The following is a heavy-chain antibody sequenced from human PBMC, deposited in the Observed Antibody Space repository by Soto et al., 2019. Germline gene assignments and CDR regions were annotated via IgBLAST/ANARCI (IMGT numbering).Heavy chain of an antibody. CDR3: ARGAGVRYFDWLSRYYYGMDV. CDR2: INHSGST. D-gene: IGHD3-9*01. CDR1: GGSFSGYY. Sequence: PSETLSLTCAVYGGSFSGYYWSWIRQPPGKGLEWIGGINHSGSTNYNPSRKSRVTISVDTSKNQFSLKLSSVTAADTAVYYCARGAGVRYFDWLSRYYYGMDVWGQGTTVTVSS. J-gene: IGHJ6*02. V-gene: IGHV4-34*01.